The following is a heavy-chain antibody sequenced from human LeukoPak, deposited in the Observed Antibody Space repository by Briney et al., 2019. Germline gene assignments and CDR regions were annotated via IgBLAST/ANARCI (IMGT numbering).Heavy chain of an antibody. CDR2: IYYSGST. Sequence: PSETLSLTCTVSGGSISSSSYYWGWIRQPPGKGLEWIGSIYYSGSTYYNPSLKSRITISVDTSKNQFSLKLSSVTAADTAVYYCARRNATTIFGVVTLYYFDYWGQGTLVTVSS. CDR3: ARRNATTIFGVVTLYYFDY. V-gene: IGHV4-39*01. D-gene: IGHD3-3*01. J-gene: IGHJ4*02. CDR1: GGSISSSSYY.